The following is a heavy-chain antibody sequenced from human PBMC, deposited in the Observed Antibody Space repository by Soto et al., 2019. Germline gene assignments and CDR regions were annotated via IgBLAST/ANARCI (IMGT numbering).Heavy chain of an antibody. CDR3: ARTKDVDD. V-gene: IGHV1-2*02. J-gene: IGHJ4*02. CDR2: INPDSGDT. D-gene: IGHD2-8*01. CDR1: GYTFSGSH. Sequence: SVKVYCTTSGYTFSGSHMHWVRQAPGQGLEWMGWINPDSGDTKYAQKFQGRVTMTRDTSISTAYMELSRLRSDDTAMYYCARTKDVDDWGQGTLVTVSS.